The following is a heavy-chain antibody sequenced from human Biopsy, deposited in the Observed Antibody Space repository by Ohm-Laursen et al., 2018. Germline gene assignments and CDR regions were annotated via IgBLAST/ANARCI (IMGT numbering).Heavy chain of an antibody. CDR1: GGSISSDY. CDR3: ARDDAVTVIRGLYY. Sequence: GTLSLTCTVSGGSISSDYWSWIRQTPGKGLEWIGYIYYSGSTNYNPSLRSRVTISVDTSKNQFSLRLNSVTAADTAVCYCARDDAVTVIRGLYYWGQGALVTVSS. V-gene: IGHV4-59*01. J-gene: IGHJ4*02. D-gene: IGHD2-21*02. CDR2: IYYSGST.